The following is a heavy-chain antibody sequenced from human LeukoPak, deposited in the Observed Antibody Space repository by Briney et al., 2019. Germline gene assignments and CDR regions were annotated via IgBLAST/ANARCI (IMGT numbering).Heavy chain of an antibody. D-gene: IGHD2-2*01. CDR2: IYYSGST. CDR3: ARESQLLFGVIDY. J-gene: IGHJ4*02. V-gene: IGHV4-59*01. Sequence: PSETLSLTCTVSGGPISSYYWSWIRQPPGKGLEWIGYIYYSGSTNYNPSLKSRVTISVDTSKNQFSLKLSSVTAADTAVYYCARESQLLFGVIDYWGQGTLVTVSS. CDR1: GGPISSYY.